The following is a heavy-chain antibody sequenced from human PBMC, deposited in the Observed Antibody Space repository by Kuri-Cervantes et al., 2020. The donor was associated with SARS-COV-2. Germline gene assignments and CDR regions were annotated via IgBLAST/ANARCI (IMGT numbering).Heavy chain of an antibody. CDR2: ISSSSSTI. CDR3: ARQEDYYDSSGYYYIGPRAVDY. D-gene: IGHD3-22*01. J-gene: IGHJ4*02. V-gene: IGHV3-48*02. CDR1: GFTFSSYS. Sequence: GESLKISCAASGFTFSSYSMNWVRQAPGKGLEWVSYISSSSSTIYYADSVKGRFTISRDNAKNSLYLQMNSLRDEDTAVYYCARQEDYYDSSGYYYIGPRAVDYWGQGTLVTVSS.